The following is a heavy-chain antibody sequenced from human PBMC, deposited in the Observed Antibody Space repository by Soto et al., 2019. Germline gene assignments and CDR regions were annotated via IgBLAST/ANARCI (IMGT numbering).Heavy chain of an antibody. Sequence: SETLSLTCAVSSGSISSSNWWSWVRQPPGKGLEWIGEIYHSGSTNYNPSLKSRVTISVDKSKNQFSLKLSSVTAADTAVYYCARVVSRYYGSPGWFDPWGQGTLVTVSS. D-gene: IGHD3-10*01. V-gene: IGHV4-4*02. J-gene: IGHJ5*02. CDR3: ARVVSRYYGSPGWFDP. CDR2: IYHSGST. CDR1: SGSISSSNW.